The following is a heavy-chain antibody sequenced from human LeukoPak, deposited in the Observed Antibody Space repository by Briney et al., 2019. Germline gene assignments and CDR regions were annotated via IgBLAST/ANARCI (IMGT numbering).Heavy chain of an antibody. J-gene: IGHJ6*02. CDR1: GGTFSSYA. V-gene: IGHV1-69*01. CDR3: ARSGSYYYGMDV. Sequence: ASVKVSCKASGGTFSSYAISWVRQAPGQGLEWMGGIIPIFGTANYAQKFQGRVTITADESTSTAYMELSSLRSEDTAVYYCARSGSYYYGMDVWGQGTTVTVSS. D-gene: IGHD6-25*01. CDR2: IIPIFGTA.